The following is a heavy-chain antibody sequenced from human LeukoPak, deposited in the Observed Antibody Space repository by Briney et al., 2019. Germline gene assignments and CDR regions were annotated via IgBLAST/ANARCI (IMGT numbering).Heavy chain of an antibody. Sequence: SETLSLTCTVSGGSISSYYWSWIRQPPGKGLEWIGEINHSGSTNYNPSLKSRVTISVDTSKNQFSLKLSSVTAADTAVYYCARGGGSSGWYYDYWGQGTLVTVSS. V-gene: IGHV4-34*01. CDR3: ARGGGSSGWYYDY. CDR2: INHSGST. CDR1: GGSISSYY. D-gene: IGHD6-19*01. J-gene: IGHJ4*02.